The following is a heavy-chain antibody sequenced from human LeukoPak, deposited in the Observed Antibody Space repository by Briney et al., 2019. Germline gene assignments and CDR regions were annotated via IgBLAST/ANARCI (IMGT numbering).Heavy chain of an antibody. Sequence: SETLSLTYTVSGGSISSYSWSWIRQPPGKGLEWIGNIYYSGTTNYNPSVRSRVTISVDTSKNQFSLKLSSVTDADTAAYYCARKYWDAFDIWGQGTKVTVSS. CDR3: ARKYWDAFDI. J-gene: IGHJ3*02. CDR1: GGSISSYS. V-gene: IGHV4-59*08. CDR2: IYYSGTT. D-gene: IGHD2/OR15-2a*01.